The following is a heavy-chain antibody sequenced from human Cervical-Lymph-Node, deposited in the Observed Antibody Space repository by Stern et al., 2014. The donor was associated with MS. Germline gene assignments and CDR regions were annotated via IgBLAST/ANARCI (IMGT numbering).Heavy chain of an antibody. CDR3: ASRRAYYFDY. CDR1: GFTFSSYS. J-gene: IGHJ4*02. Sequence: EVQLVESGGGLVKPGGSLRLSCAASGFTFSSYSMNWVRQAPGKGLEWVSSISSSSSYIYYAGSVKGRFTISRDNAKNSLYLQMNSLRAEDTAVYYCASRRAYYFDYWGQGTLVTVSS. CDR2: ISSSSSYI. V-gene: IGHV3-21*01.